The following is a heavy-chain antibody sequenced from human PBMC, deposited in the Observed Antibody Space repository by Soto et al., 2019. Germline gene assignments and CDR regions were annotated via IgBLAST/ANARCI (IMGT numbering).Heavy chain of an antibody. Sequence: GGSLRLSCAASGFTFSSYAMSWVRQAPGKGLEWVSAISGSGGSTYYADSVKGRFTISRDNSKNTLYLQMNSLRAEDAAVYYCAKGGVRGVTSLNWFDPWGQGTLVTVSS. D-gene: IGHD3-10*01. V-gene: IGHV3-23*01. J-gene: IGHJ5*02. CDR1: GFTFSSYA. CDR3: AKGGVRGVTSLNWFDP. CDR2: ISGSGGST.